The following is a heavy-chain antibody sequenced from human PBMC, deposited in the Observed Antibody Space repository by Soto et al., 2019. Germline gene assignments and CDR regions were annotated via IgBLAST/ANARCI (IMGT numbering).Heavy chain of an antibody. Sequence: GGSLRLSCSASGFTFSSYAMHWVRQAPGKGLEWVAVISYDGSNKYYADSVKGRFTISRDNSKNTLYLQMNSLRAEDTAVYYCAKDGSPTYYDFWSGYQSYYYGMDVWGQGTTVTVSS. J-gene: IGHJ6*02. CDR2: ISYDGSNK. CDR3: AKDGSPTYYDFWSGYQSYYYGMDV. D-gene: IGHD3-3*01. V-gene: IGHV3-30*04. CDR1: GFTFSSYA.